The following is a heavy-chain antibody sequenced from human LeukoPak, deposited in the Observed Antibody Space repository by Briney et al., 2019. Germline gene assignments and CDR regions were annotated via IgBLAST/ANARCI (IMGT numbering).Heavy chain of an antibody. D-gene: IGHD3-10*01. CDR1: GFTFSSYS. CDR3: ARERLVRGVIGPSSEFDY. V-gene: IGHV3-21*01. CDR2: ISSSSSYI. J-gene: IGHJ4*02. Sequence: GGSLRLSCAASGFTFSSYSMNWVRQAPGKGLEGVSSISSSSSYIYYADSVKGRFTISRDNAKNSLYMQMNRQRAEDTAVYYCARERLVRGVIGPSSEFDYWGQGPLVPVSS.